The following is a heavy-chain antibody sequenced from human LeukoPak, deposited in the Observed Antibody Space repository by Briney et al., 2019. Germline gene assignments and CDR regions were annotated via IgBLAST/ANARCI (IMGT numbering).Heavy chain of an antibody. Sequence: SGTLSLTCAVSGGSISSTNWWSWVRPPPGKGLEWIGEIFHSGGTNYNPSLKSRISLSVDKSQNQFSLKLNSLTAADTAVYYCAANGYYSIDVWGKGTTVTVSS. J-gene: IGHJ6*03. D-gene: IGHD2-8*01. CDR2: IFHSGGT. CDR3: AANGYYSIDV. V-gene: IGHV4-4*02. CDR1: GGSISSTNW.